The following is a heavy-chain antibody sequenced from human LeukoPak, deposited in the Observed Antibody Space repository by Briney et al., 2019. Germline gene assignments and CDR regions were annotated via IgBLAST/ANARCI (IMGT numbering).Heavy chain of an antibody. CDR2: ISSSSSYI. CDR3: ARDRDWSVLYDASDI. CDR1: GLTFSTNS. D-gene: IGHD3/OR15-3a*01. Sequence: PGGSLRLSCAAAGLTFSTNSMNWVRQAPGKGLEWVSFISSSSSYIYYADSVKGRFTISRDNAKNSLYLQMNSLRAEDTAVYYCARDRDWSVLYDASDIWGQGTMVTVSS. J-gene: IGHJ3*02. V-gene: IGHV3-21*01.